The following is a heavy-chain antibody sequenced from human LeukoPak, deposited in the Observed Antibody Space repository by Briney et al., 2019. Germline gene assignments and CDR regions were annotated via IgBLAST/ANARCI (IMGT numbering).Heavy chain of an antibody. CDR3: ARDLGGYSYGSHFDY. CDR2: ISSSSSYI. J-gene: IGHJ4*02. Sequence: PGGSLRLSCAASGFTFSSCSMNWVRQAPGKGLEWVSSISSSSSYIYYADSVKGRFTISRDNARNSLYLQMNSLRAEDTAVYYCARDLGGYSYGSHFDYWGQGTLVTVSS. D-gene: IGHD5-18*01. V-gene: IGHV3-21*01. CDR1: GFTFSSCS.